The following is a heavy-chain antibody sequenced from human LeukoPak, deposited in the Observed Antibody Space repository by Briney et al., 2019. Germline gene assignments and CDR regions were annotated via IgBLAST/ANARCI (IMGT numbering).Heavy chain of an antibody. D-gene: IGHD1-14*01. CDR2: IIPIFGTA. V-gene: IGHV1-69*05. J-gene: IGHJ5*02. Sequence: SVTVSCKASGGTFSSYAISWVRQAPGQGLEWMGGIIPIFGTANYAQKFQGRVTITTDESTSTAYMELSSLRSEDTAVYYCAFDHKSWFDPWGQGTLVTVSS. CDR1: GGTFSSYA. CDR3: AFDHKSWFDP.